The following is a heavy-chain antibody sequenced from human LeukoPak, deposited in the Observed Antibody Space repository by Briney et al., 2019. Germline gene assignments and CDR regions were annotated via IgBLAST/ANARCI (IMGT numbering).Heavy chain of an antibody. J-gene: IGHJ4*02. D-gene: IGHD3-10*01. V-gene: IGHV3-7*01. CDR1: GFTFSSYW. Sequence: GGSLRLSCAASGFTFSSYWMSWVRQAPGKGLEWVANIKQDGSEKYYVDSVKGRFTISRDNAKNSLYLQMNSLRAEDTAVYYCARDRPVYYGSGSYLDYWGQGTLVTVSS. CDR2: IKQDGSEK. CDR3: ARDRPVYYGSGSYLDY.